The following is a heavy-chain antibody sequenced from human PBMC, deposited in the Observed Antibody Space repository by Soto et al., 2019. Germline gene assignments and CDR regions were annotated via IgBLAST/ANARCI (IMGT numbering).Heavy chain of an antibody. CDR1: GYTFTSYG. V-gene: IGHV1-18*01. CDR3: ARLIYGDYYFDY. D-gene: IGHD4-17*01. J-gene: IGHJ4*02. Sequence: ASVNVSCKASGYTFTSYGISWVRQAPGQGLEWMGWISAYNGNTNYAQKLQGRVTMTTDTSTSTAYMELRSLRSDDTAVYYCARLIYGDYYFDYWGQGTLVTVSS. CDR2: ISAYNGNT.